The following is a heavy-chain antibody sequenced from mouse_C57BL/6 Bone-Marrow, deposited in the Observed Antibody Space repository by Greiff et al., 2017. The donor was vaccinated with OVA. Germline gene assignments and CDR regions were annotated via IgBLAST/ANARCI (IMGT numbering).Heavy chain of an antibody. CDR3: AREDTGSYWYFDV. V-gene: IGHV1-26*01. Sequence: VQLQQSGPELVKPGASVKLSCKASGYTFTDYYMNWVKQSHGQSLEWIGDINPNNGGTSYNQKFKGKATLTVDKSSSTAYMELRSLTSEDAAVYYGAREDTGSYWYFDVWGTGTTVTVSS. J-gene: IGHJ1*03. CDR2: INPNNGGT. CDR1: GYTFTDYY.